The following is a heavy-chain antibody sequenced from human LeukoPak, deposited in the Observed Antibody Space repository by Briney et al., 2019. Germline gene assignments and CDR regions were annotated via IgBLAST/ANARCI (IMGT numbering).Heavy chain of an antibody. CDR3: ARRRDGWPNPAAGPFDY. J-gene: IGHJ4*02. D-gene: IGHD6-13*01. V-gene: IGHV3-30-3*01. Sequence: PGGSLRLSCAASGFTFSSYAMHWVRQAPGKGLEWVAVISYDGSNKYYADSVKGRFTISRDNSKNTLYLQMNSLRAEDTAVYYCARRRDGWPNPAAGPFDYWGQGTLVTVSS. CDR2: ISYDGSNK. CDR1: GFTFSSYA.